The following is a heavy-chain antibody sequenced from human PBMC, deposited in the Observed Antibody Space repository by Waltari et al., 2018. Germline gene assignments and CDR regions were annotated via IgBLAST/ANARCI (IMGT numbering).Heavy chain of an antibody. CDR2: INPSGGRA. D-gene: IGHD2-15*01. CDR1: GYTFTSYY. Sequence: QVQLVQSGAEVKKPGASVKVSCKASGYTFTSYYMHWVRQAPGQGLEWVGIINPSGGRANFGPQVQGRVTMTRDTSTSTVYMELSSLRSEDTAVYYCARGGRLHKGYGMDVWGQGTTVTVSS. J-gene: IGHJ6*02. CDR3: ARGGRLHKGYGMDV. V-gene: IGHV1-46*01.